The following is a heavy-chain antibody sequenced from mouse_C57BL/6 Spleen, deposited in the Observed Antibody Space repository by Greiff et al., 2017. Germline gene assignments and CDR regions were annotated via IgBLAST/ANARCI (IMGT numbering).Heavy chain of an antibody. V-gene: IGHV2-5*01. D-gene: IGHD2-5*01. CDR1: GFSLTSYG. J-gene: IGHJ4*01. CDR2: LWRGGST. Sequence: VQLQESGPGLVQPSQSLSITCTVSGFSLTSYGVHWVRQSPGPGLEWLGVLWRGGSTDYNAAFMSRLSITKDNSKSQVFFKMNSLQADDTAIYDCSKNSNYYAMDYWGQGTAVTVSS. CDR3: SKNSNYYAMDY.